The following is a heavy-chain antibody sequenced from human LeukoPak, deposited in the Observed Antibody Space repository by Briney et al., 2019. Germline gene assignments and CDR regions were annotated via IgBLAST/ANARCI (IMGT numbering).Heavy chain of an antibody. CDR1: GFIFSSHA. V-gene: IGHV3-23*01. J-gene: IGHJ4*02. CDR3: AKPPVGLEYCSGGSCYPFDY. D-gene: IGHD2-15*01. CDR2: ISGSGGNT. Sequence: GGSLRLSCAASGFIFSSHAMSWVRQAPGKGLEWVSAISGSGGNTYYADSVKGRFTISRDNSKSTLYLQMNSLRAEDTAVYYCAKPPVGLEYCSGGSCYPFDYWGQGTLVTVSS.